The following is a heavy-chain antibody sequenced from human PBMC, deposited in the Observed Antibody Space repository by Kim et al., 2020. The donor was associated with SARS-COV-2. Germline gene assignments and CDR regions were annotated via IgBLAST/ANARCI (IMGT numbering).Heavy chain of an antibody. D-gene: IGHD2-2*01. Sequence: SETLSLTCTVSGGSISSYYWSWIRQPPGKGLEWIGYIYYSGSTNYNPSLKSRVTISVVTSKNQFSLKLSSVTAADTAVYYCARRALGYCSSTSCQDAFDIWGQGTMVTVSS. CDR1: GGSISSYY. J-gene: IGHJ3*02. CDR2: IYYSGST. CDR3: ARRALGYCSSTSCQDAFDI. V-gene: IGHV4-59*08.